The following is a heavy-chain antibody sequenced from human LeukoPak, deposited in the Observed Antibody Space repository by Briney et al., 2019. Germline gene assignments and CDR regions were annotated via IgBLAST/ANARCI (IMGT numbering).Heavy chain of an antibody. CDR3: ARQGSKVGAYTGPYYLDY. CDR2: IYTSGTT. Sequence: SETLSLTCTVSGGSISGYYWNWIRQPAGKGLEWIGRIYTSGTTDDNPSLKSRVTMSVDTSKNQVSLKVGSVTAADTAVYYCARQGSKVGAYTGPYYLDYWGQGTLVTVSS. D-gene: IGHD1-26*01. CDR1: GGSISGYY. V-gene: IGHV4-4*07. J-gene: IGHJ4*02.